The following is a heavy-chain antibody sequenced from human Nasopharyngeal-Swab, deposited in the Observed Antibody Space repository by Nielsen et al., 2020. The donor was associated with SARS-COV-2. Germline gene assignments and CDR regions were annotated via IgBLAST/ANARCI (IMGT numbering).Heavy chain of an antibody. CDR3: AREPSYYGSGSSPRGYYYYGMDV. V-gene: IGHV1-46*01. Sequence: VRQMPGKGLEWMGMINPSGGTKYTQKLQDRITMTRDTSTSTLYMEVARLRSDDTAVYYCAREPSYYGSGSSPRGYYYYGMDVWGQGTTVTVSS. CDR2: INPSGGT. D-gene: IGHD3-10*01. J-gene: IGHJ6*02.